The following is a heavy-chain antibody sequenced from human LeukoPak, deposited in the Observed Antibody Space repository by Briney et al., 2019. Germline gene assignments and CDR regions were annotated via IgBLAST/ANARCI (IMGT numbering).Heavy chain of an antibody. V-gene: IGHV4-39*01. J-gene: IGHJ4*02. CDR2: IFYSGSA. CDR1: GGSISSSSDY. D-gene: IGHD3-10*01. CDR3: ARPGDRGGGFDY. Sequence: PSETLSLTCPVSGGSISSSSDYWGWIRQPPGKGLEWIGSIFYSGSAYYNPSLKSRVTISVDTSKNQFSLKLSSVTAADTAVYYCARPGDRGGGFDYWGQGTLVTVSS.